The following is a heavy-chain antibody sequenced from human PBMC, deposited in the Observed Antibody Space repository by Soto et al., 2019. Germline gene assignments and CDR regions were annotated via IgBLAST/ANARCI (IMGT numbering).Heavy chain of an antibody. CDR3: ARDNPWFGELLPYYYYYGMDV. Sequence: SETLSLTCTVSGGSISSGDYYWSWIRQPPGKGLEWIGYIYYSGSTYYNPSLKSRVTISVDTSKNQFSLKLSSVTAADTAVYYCARDNPWFGELLPYYYYYGMDVWGQGTTVTVAS. D-gene: IGHD3-10*01. CDR2: IYYSGST. CDR1: GGSISSGDYY. V-gene: IGHV4-30-4*01. J-gene: IGHJ6*02.